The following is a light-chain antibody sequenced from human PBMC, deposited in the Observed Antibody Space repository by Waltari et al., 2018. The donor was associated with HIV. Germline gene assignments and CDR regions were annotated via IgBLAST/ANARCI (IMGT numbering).Light chain of an antibody. CDR3: ATWDISLSAVV. V-gene: IGLV10-54*04. Sequence: QAGLTQPPSVSKGMRQTATLTCTGNSNNVGNQGAAWLQQHQGHPPKLLSYRDNKRPSGISEIFSASRSGNTASLTITVVQPEDEADYFCATWDISLSAVVFGGGTTLTVL. CDR1: SNNVGNQG. J-gene: IGLJ2*01. CDR2: RDN.